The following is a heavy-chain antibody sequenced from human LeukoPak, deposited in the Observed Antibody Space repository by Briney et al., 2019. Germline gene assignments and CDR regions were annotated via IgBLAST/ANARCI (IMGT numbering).Heavy chain of an antibody. J-gene: IGHJ5*02. CDR3: ARGQYGGNSAGWFDP. D-gene: IGHD4-23*01. V-gene: IGHV5-51*01. CDR1: GYSFTSYW. CDR2: IYPGDSDT. Sequence: GESLKISCKSSGYSFTSYWIGWVRQMPGKGLEWMGIIYPGDSDTRYSPSFQGQVTTSADKSSSTAYLQWSSLKASDTAMYDCARGQYGGNSAGWFDPWGQGTLVTVSS.